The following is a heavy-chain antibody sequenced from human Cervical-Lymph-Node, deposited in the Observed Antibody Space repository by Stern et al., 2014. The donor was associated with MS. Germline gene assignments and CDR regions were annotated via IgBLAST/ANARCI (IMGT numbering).Heavy chain of an antibody. CDR3: ARPSNSGLFLHH. D-gene: IGHD6-19*01. Sequence: EQLVQSGAEVKKPGESLKISCKGSGYNFTTYWIAWVRQMPGRVLECMGLIYPGDSPTRYSPSFQCHVPLSADTSISTAYLQWSSLKASDTAIYYCARPSNSGLFLHHWGQGTLVTVSS. CDR2: IYPGDSPT. J-gene: IGHJ1*01. CDR1: GYNFTTYW. V-gene: IGHV5-51*01.